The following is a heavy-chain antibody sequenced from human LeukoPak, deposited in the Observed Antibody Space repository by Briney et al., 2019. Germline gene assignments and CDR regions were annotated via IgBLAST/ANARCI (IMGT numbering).Heavy chain of an antibody. D-gene: IGHD3-9*01. V-gene: IGHV1-69*13. J-gene: IGHJ6*03. CDR2: IIPIFGTA. CDR3: ARSTPPQKYYDILTGYNHYYYYMDV. Sequence: ASVKVSCKASGGTFSSYAISWVRQAPGQGLEWMGGIIPIFGTANYAQKFQGRVTITADESTSTAYMELSSLRSEDTAVYYCARSTPPQKYYDILTGYNHYYYYMDVWGKGTTVTISS. CDR1: GGTFSSYA.